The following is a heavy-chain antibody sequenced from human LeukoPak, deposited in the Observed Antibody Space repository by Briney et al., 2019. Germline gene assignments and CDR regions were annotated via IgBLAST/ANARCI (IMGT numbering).Heavy chain of an antibody. V-gene: IGHV4-31*03. CDR1: GGSISSGGYY. Sequence: PSETLSLTCTVSGGSISSGGYYWSWIRQHPGKGLEWIGYIYYSGGTYYNPSLKSRVIISVDTSKNQFSLKLSSVTAADTAVYYCARYCSSPSCYEGYYYGMDVWGQGTTVTVSS. CDR3: ARYCSSPSCYEGYYYGMDV. D-gene: IGHD2-2*01. J-gene: IGHJ6*02. CDR2: IYYSGGT.